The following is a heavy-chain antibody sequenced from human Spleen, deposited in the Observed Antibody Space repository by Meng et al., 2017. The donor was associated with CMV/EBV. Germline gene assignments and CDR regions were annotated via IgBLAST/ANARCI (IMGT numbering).Heavy chain of an antibody. J-gene: IGHJ4*02. V-gene: IGHV3-23*01. D-gene: IGHD3-9*01. CDR3: AKAILTGWDYFDY. CDR1: GFTFSSYA. Sequence: CAAAGFTFSSYAMSWVRQAPGKGLEWASAISGSGGSTYYADSVKGRFTISRDNSKNTLYLQMNSLRAEDTAVYYCAKAILTGWDYFDYWGQGTLVTVSS. CDR2: ISGSGGST.